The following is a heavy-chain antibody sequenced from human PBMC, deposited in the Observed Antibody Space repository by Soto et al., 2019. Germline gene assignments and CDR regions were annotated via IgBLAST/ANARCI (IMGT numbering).Heavy chain of an antibody. CDR2: IYSGGST. D-gene: IGHD2-15*01. V-gene: IGHV3-66*01. J-gene: IGHJ6*03. CDR3: ASRIYCSGGSCYSDYYYYMDV. Sequence: GGSLRLSCAASGFTVSSSYMSWVRQAPGKGLEWVSVIYSGGSTYYADSVKGRFTISRDNSKNTLYLQMNSLRAEDTAVYYCASRIYCSGGSCYSDYYYYMDVWGKGTTVTVSS. CDR1: GFTVSSSY.